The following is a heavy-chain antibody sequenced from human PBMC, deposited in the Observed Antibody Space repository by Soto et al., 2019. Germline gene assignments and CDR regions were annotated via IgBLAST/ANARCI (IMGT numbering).Heavy chain of an antibody. CDR1: GFTFSNYW. D-gene: IGHD2-15*01. CDR3: ARGDCVGGSCYSLASTFYYYMDA. CDR2: INSDGSVS. V-gene: IGHV3-74*02. Sequence: EVQLVESEGGLVQPGGSLRLSCAASGFTFSNYWMYWVRQAPGKGLEWVSRINSDGSVSSYADSVKGRLTISRDNVKNTLYLQMASLRAEDTAVYYCARGDCVGGSCYSLASTFYYYMDAWGKGTTVTVFS. J-gene: IGHJ6*03.